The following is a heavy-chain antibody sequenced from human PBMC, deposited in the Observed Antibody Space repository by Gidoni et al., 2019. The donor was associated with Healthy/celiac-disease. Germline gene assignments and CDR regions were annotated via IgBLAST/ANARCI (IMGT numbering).Heavy chain of an antibody. V-gene: IGHV3-30*18. CDR3: AKLYGDYVLGVTLDY. J-gene: IGHJ4*02. D-gene: IGHD4-17*01. Sequence: QVQLVECGGGVVKPERFLRLSGTASVFPFSSYGIHWGRQAPGKGLEWVAVISYDGSNKYYADSVKGRFTISRDNSKNTLYLQMNSLRAEDTAVYYCAKLYGDYVLGVTLDYWGQGTLVTVSS. CDR2: ISYDGSNK. CDR1: VFPFSSYG.